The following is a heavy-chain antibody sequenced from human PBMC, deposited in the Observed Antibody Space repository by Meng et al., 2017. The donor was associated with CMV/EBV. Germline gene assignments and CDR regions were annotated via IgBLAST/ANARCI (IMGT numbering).Heavy chain of an antibody. CDR1: GYTLTELS. CDR3: ARDYTDTYGMDV. J-gene: IGHJ6*02. D-gene: IGHD2-2*02. Sequence: ASVKVSCKVSGYTLTELSMHWVRQAPGKGLEWMGGFDPEDGETIYAQKFQGRVTMTEDTSTDTAYMELSSLRSEDTAVYYCARDYTDTYGMDVWGQGTTVTVSS. CDR2: FDPEDGET. V-gene: IGHV1-24*01.